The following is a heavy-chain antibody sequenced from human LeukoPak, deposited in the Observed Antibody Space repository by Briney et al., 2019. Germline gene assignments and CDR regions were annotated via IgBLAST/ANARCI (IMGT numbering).Heavy chain of an antibody. Sequence: PSETLSLTCTVSRDSISSHYWSWIRQPPGKGLEWIGYIHYSVTTNYNPSLKSRIAISVDTSKNQFSLKLTSVTAADTAVYYCARLHYDTSGLYYYFDYWGQGTLVTVSS. CDR2: IHYSVTT. V-gene: IGHV4-59*08. CDR3: ARLHYDTSGLYYYFDY. CDR1: RDSISSHY. D-gene: IGHD3-22*01. J-gene: IGHJ4*02.